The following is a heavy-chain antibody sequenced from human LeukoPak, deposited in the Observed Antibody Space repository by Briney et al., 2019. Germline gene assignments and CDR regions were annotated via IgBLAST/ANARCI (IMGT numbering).Heavy chain of an antibody. CDR2: IYYSGST. V-gene: IGHV4-30-4*08. J-gene: IGHJ4*02. D-gene: IGHD1-26*01. CDR3: ARGSMSGSYAGSPPDY. Sequence: SQTLSLTCTVSGGSISSGDYYWSWIRQPPGKGLEWIGYIYYSGSTYYNPSLKSRVTISVDTSKNQFSLKLSSVTAADTAVYYCARGSMSGSYAGSPPDYWGQGTLVTVSS. CDR1: GGSISSGDYY.